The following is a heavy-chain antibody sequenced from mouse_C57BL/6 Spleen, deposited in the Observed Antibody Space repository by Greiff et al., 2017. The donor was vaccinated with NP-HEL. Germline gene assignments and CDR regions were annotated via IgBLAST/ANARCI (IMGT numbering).Heavy chain of an antibody. CDR3: TRGDYYGSSFLDY. J-gene: IGHJ2*01. D-gene: IGHD1-1*01. CDR1: GYTFTDYE. Sequence: QVQLQQSGAELVRPGASVTLSCKASGYTFTDYEMHWVKQTPVHGLEWIGAIDPETGGTAYNQKFKGKAILTADKSSSTAYMELRSLTSEDSAVYYCTRGDYYGSSFLDYWGQGTTLTVSS. CDR2: IDPETGGT. V-gene: IGHV1-15*01.